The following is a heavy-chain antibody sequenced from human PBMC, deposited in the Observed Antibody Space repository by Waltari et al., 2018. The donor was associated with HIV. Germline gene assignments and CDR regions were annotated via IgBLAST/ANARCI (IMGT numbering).Heavy chain of an antibody. D-gene: IGHD4-17*01. CDR3: AGAYGGNGLTSDY. Sequence: QVQLQESGPGLVKPSETLSLTCTVSGGSISSYYWSWIRQPPGKGLEWIGYIYYSGSTNYNPSLKSRVTISVDTSKNQFSLKLSSVTAADTAVYYCAGAYGGNGLTSDYWGQGTLVTVSS. V-gene: IGHV4-59*01. CDR1: GGSISSYY. CDR2: IYYSGST. J-gene: IGHJ4*02.